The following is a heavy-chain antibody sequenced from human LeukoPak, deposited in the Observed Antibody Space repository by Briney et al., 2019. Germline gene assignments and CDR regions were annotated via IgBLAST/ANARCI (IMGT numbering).Heavy chain of an antibody. Sequence: SETLSLTCAVYGGSFSGYYWGWIRQPPGKGLEWIGEINHSGSTNYNPSLKSRVTISVDTSKNQFSLKLSSVTAADTAVYYCARGKGYCSGGSCPLRFDPWGQGTLVTVSS. D-gene: IGHD2-15*01. J-gene: IGHJ5*02. V-gene: IGHV4-34*01. CDR3: ARGKGYCSGGSCPLRFDP. CDR2: INHSGST. CDR1: GGSFSGYY.